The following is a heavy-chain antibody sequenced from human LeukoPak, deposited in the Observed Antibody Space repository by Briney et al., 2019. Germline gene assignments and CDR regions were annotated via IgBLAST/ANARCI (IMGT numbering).Heavy chain of an antibody. CDR3: ARIHRYCSGGACYVLDN. V-gene: IGHV1-69*13. CDR1: GGTFSSYA. CDR2: IIPIFGTA. Sequence: SVKVSCKASGGTFSSYAISWVRQAPGQGLEWMGGIIPIFGTADYAQKFQGRVTITADESTSTAYMELSSLRSEDTAVYYCARIHRYCSGGACYVLDNWGQGTLVAVSS. J-gene: IGHJ4*02. D-gene: IGHD2-15*01.